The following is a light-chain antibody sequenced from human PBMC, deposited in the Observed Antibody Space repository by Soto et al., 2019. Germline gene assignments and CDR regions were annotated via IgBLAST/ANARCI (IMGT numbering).Light chain of an antibody. CDR1: QGIVNY. CDR2: AAS. Sequence: DIQMTQSPSSLSASVGDRVTITCRANQGIVNYLAWYQQKPGKVPKLLIYAASTLKSGVPSRFSGSGSGTDFTLTMGSLQPEDVATYYCQNYKSAPLTFGGGTKVEIK. J-gene: IGKJ4*01. CDR3: QNYKSAPLT. V-gene: IGKV1-27*01.